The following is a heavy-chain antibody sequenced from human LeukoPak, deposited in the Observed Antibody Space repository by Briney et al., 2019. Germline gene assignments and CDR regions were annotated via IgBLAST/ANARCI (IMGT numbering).Heavy chain of an antibody. D-gene: IGHD1-14*01. CDR3: ARERSLSTPDFYYYYYMDV. Sequence: SQTLSLTCTVSGGSISSGSYYWNWIRQPAGKGLEWIGRVYTSGTTNYNPSLKSRVTISLDTSNNQFSLKLSSVTAADTAVYYCARERSLSTPDFYYYYYMDVWGTGTTVTVSS. CDR2: VYTSGTT. V-gene: IGHV4-61*02. J-gene: IGHJ6*03. CDR1: GGSISSGSYY.